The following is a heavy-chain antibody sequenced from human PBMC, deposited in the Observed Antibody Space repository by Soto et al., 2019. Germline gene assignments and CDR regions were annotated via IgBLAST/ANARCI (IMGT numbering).Heavy chain of an antibody. CDR1: GGSISSSSYY. CDR3: ARQGHGDYGGWFDP. CDR2: IYYSGST. J-gene: IGHJ5*02. Sequence: QLQLQESGPGLVKPSETLSLTCTVSGGSISSSSYYWGWIRQPPGKGLEWIGSIYYSGSTYYNPSLKSRVTISVDTSKNQFSLKLSSVTAADTAVYYCARQGHGDYGGWFDPWGQGTLVTVSS. V-gene: IGHV4-39*01. D-gene: IGHD4-17*01.